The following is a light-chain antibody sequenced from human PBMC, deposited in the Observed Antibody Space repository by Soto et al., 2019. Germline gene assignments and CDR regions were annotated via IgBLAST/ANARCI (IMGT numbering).Light chain of an antibody. Sequence: QSVLNKPASVSGFPGQAITISCTGTRSDVGGYNYVSWYQQHPGKVPKLMIFDFSSRPSGVSNRFSGSKSGNTASLTISGLQAEDEADYYCSSYTPSSTLVFGTGTKVPVL. J-gene: IGLJ1*01. CDR2: DFS. CDR1: RSDVGGYNY. CDR3: SSYTPSSTLV. V-gene: IGLV2-14*01.